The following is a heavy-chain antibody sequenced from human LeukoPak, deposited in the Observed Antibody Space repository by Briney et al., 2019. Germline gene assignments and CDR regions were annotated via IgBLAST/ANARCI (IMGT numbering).Heavy chain of an antibody. CDR2: ISPSGGIT. Sequence: GGSLRLSCAASGFTFSSYEMNWVRQAPGKGLEWVSGISPSGGITYYTDSVKGRFTISRDNSKNTVSLQMNSLRGEDTALYYCARGSGSSWYFYFDYWGQGTLVTVSS. CDR3: ARGSGSSWYFYFDY. CDR1: GFTFSSYE. V-gene: IGHV3-23*01. D-gene: IGHD6-13*01. J-gene: IGHJ4*02.